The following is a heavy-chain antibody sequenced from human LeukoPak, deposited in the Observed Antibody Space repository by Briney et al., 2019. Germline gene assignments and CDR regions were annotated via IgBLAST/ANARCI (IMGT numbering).Heavy chain of an antibody. J-gene: IGHJ4*02. D-gene: IGHD6-13*01. CDR2: ISISGGVT. CDR1: GFAFSSYA. CDR3: AKGGNSKQQLDS. Sequence: GSLRLSCAASGFAFSSYAMTWVRQAPGKGLEWVSVISISGGVTYYADSVKGRFTISRDNSKNTVYVQMNSLTAEDTALYYCAKGGNSKQQLDSWGPGTLVTVSS. V-gene: IGHV3-23*01.